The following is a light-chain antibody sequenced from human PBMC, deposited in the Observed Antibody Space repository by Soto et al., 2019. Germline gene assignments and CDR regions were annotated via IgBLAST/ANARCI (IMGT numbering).Light chain of an antibody. J-gene: IGLJ3*02. CDR2: EVS. V-gene: IGLV2-8*01. CDR3: SSYAGSSNLWV. CDR1: SSDVGGYNY. Sequence: QSALTQPPSASGSPGQSVTISCTGTSSDVGGYNYVSWYQQHPGKAPKLMIYEVSKRPSGVPDRFSGSKSGNTASLTVSGLQAEDEAEYYCSSYAGSSNLWVFGGGTKLTVL.